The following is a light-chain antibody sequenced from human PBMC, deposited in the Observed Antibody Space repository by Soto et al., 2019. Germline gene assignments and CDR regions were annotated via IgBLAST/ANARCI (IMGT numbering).Light chain of an antibody. J-gene: IGLJ2*01. CDR2: ANT. V-gene: IGLV1-40*01. CDR1: NSNIGAGSG. CDR3: QSFDSSLTGLI. Sequence: QSVLTQPPSVSEAPGQRVTISCTGNNSNIGAGSGVNWYQQFPNRAPKLLIYANTHRPSGVPDRFSGSTSATSASLAITGLQTQDEADYYCQSFDSSLTGLIFGGGTQLTVL.